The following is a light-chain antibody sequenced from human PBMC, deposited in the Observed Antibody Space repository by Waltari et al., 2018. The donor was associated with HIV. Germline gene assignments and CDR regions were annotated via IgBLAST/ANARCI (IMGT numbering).Light chain of an antibody. V-gene: IGLV2-8*01. CDR2: DVT. Sequence: QSALTQPPSASGSPGQSVSISCTGASSDVGAFKYVSWYQQPPGKAPKLLLYDVTKRPYGVPECFSGSKSGNKASLTVSGLQAEDEAHYYGSSYAGSSMSYAFGTGTKVTVL. CDR3: SSYAGSSMSYA. J-gene: IGLJ1*01. CDR1: SSDVGAFKY.